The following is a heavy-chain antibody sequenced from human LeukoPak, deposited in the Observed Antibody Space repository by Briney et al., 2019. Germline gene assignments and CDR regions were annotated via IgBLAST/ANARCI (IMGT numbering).Heavy chain of an antibody. Sequence: PSETLSLTCTVSGGSISSGGYYWSWIRQHPGKGLEWIGYIYYSGSTYYNPSLKSRVTISVDTPKNQFSLKLSSVTAADTAVYYCASGYDFWSGYYPYYYYYYGMDVWGQGTTVTVSS. D-gene: IGHD3-3*01. CDR1: GGSISSGGYY. CDR2: IYYSGST. V-gene: IGHV4-31*03. J-gene: IGHJ6*02. CDR3: ASGYDFWSGYYPYYYYYYGMDV.